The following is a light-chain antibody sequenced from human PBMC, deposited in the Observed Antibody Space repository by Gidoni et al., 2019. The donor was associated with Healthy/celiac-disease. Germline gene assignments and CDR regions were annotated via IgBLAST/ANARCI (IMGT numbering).Light chain of an antibody. CDR2: DAS. J-gene: IGKJ4*01. V-gene: IGKV3-11*01. Sequence: EIVLTQYPATLSLSPGERATLSCRASQSVRSYLAWYQQKPGQAPRLRIYDASNRATGIPARFSGSGAGTDFTLTISSLEPEDFAVYYCQQRSNWLTFGGGTKVEIK. CDR3: QQRSNWLT. CDR1: QSVRSY.